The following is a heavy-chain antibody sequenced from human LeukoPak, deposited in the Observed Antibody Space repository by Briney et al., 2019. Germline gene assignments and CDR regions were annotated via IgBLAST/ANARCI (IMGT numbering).Heavy chain of an antibody. D-gene: IGHD6-19*01. V-gene: IGHV4-39*01. Sequence: KSSETLSLTCTVSGGSISSSSYYWGWIRQPPGKGLEWIGSIYYSGSTYYNPSLRSRVTISVDTSKNQFSLKLSSVTAADTAVYYCARGPSIAVAIDYWGQGTLVTVSS. CDR1: GGSISSSSYY. CDR2: IYYSGST. J-gene: IGHJ4*02. CDR3: ARGPSIAVAIDY.